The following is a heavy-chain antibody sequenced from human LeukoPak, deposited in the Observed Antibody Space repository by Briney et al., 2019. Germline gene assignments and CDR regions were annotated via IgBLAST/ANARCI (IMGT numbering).Heavy chain of an antibody. Sequence: PSETLSLTCGVYGGSFSGYYWSWIRQPPGKGLEWIGEINHSGSTNYNPSLKSRVTISVDTSKNQFSLKLSSVTAADTAVYYCARAKGKQQLAYFDYWGQGTLVTVSS. CDR1: GGSFSGYY. CDR2: INHSGST. D-gene: IGHD6-13*01. CDR3: ARAKGKQQLAYFDY. V-gene: IGHV4-34*01. J-gene: IGHJ4*02.